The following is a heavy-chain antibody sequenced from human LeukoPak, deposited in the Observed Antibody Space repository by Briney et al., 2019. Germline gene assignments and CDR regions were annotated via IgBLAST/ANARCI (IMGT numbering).Heavy chain of an antibody. CDR3: ARDRELGY. V-gene: IGHV4-59*01. J-gene: IGHJ4*02. Sequence: RPSETLSLTCTVSGDSISIYYWSWIRQPPGKGLEWIGYIYNSGSTNYNPSLKSRVTISVDTSKNQFSLKLTSVTAADTAVYYCARDRELGYWGQGTLVTVSS. CDR2: IYNSGST. CDR1: GDSISIYY. D-gene: IGHD3-10*01.